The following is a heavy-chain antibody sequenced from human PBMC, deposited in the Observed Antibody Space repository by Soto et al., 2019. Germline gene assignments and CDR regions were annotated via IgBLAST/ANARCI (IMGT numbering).Heavy chain of an antibody. CDR1: GYTFTGYY. CDR3: GRDIQYDFPPFYYYGRDV. J-gene: IGHJ6*02. V-gene: IGHV1-2*04. CDR2: INPNSGGT. Sequence: ASVKVSCKASGYTFTGYYMHWVRQAPGQGLEWMGWINPNSGGTNYAQKFQGWVTMTRDTSISTAYMELSRLRSDDTAVYYCGRDIQYDFPPFYYYGRDVGGQGTTVTVPS. D-gene: IGHD3-3*01.